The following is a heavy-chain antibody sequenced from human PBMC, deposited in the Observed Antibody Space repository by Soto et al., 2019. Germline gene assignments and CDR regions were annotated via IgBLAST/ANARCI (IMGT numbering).Heavy chain of an antibody. V-gene: IGHV4-59*01. Sequence: SETLSLTCTVSGGSISSDYWSWIRQPPGKGLEWIGYIYYSGSTNYNPSLKSRVTISVDTSKNQFSLKLSSVTAADTAVYYCARDRGYCSGGSCLDDAFDIWGQGTMVT. D-gene: IGHD2-15*01. CDR1: GGSISSDY. J-gene: IGHJ3*02. CDR3: ARDRGYCSGGSCLDDAFDI. CDR2: IYYSGST.